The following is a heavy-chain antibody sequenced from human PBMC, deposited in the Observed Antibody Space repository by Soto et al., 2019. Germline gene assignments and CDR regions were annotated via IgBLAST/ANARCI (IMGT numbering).Heavy chain of an antibody. CDR2: ISHSGST. CDR3: AREYTYGSNFFDC. Sequence: QVQLQESGPGLVKPSQTLSLTCTVSGGSISSAAYYWSWIRQHPGKGLEWIGYISHSGSTYYTPSLKSRVIISADTSKSQFAVNLPSVTAADTAVYYCAREYTYGSNFFDCWGQGALVTVSS. D-gene: IGHD5-18*01. CDR1: GGSISSAAYY. V-gene: IGHV4-31*03. J-gene: IGHJ4*02.